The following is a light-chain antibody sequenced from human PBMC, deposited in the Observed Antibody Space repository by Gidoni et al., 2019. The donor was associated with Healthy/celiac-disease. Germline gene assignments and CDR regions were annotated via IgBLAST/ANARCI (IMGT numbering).Light chain of an antibody. CDR3: QQYNNWPPT. Sequence: IVMTQSPATLSVSPGERATLACMASQSVSSNLAWYQQKPGQAPRLLIYGASTRATGIPARFSGSGSGTDFTLTISSLQAEDFAVYYCQQYNNWPPTFGHGTKVEIK. V-gene: IGKV3-15*01. J-gene: IGKJ1*01. CDR1: QSVSSN. CDR2: GAS.